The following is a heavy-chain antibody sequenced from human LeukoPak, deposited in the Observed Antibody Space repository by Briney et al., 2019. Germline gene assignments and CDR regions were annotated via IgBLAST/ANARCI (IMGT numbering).Heavy chain of an antibody. D-gene: IGHD6-19*01. J-gene: IGHJ4*02. CDR3: ATDASGTYYFDY. CDR1: GYTLTELS. V-gene: IGHV1-24*01. CDR2: FDPEDGET. Sequence: ASVKVSCKVSGYTLTELSMHWVRQAPGKGLEWMGGFDPEDGETIYAQKFQGRVTMTEDTSTDTAYMELSGLRSEDTAVYYCATDASGTYYFDYWGQGTLVTVSS.